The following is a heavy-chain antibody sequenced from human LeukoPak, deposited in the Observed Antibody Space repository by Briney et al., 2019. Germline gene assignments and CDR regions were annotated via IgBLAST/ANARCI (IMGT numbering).Heavy chain of an antibody. D-gene: IGHD3-10*01. CDR1: GFTFSSYG. CDR2: IRYDGSNK. J-gene: IGHJ6*03. Sequence: PGGSLRLSCAASGFTFSSYGMHWVRQAPGKGLEWVAFIRYDGSNKYYADSVKGRFTISRDNSKNTLYLQMNSLRAEDTAVYYCAKDRVTMVRGLLGNYYYYCMDVWGKGTTVTVSS. V-gene: IGHV3-30*02. CDR3: AKDRVTMVRGLLGNYYYYCMDV.